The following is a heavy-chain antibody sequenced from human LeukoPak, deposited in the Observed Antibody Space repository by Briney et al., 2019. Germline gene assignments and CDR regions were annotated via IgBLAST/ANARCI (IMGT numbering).Heavy chain of an antibody. Sequence: ASVKVSCKASGYTFTSYDINWVRQATGQGREWMGWMNPNSGNTGYAQKFQGRVTITRNTSISTAYMELSSLRSEDTAVYYCARGDYGSGTYYPYYYYYMDVWGKGTTVTVSS. V-gene: IGHV1-8*03. CDR2: MNPNSGNT. CDR3: ARGDYGSGTYYPYYYYYMDV. J-gene: IGHJ6*03. CDR1: GYTFTSYD. D-gene: IGHD3-10*01.